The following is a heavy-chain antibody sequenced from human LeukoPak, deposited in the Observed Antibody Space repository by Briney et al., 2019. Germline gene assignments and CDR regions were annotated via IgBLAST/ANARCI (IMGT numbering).Heavy chain of an antibody. CDR1: GDSISSGSYF. V-gene: IGHV4-61*02. CDR3: ARRSAMRGYCSSTSCPMRYNWFDP. CDR2: IYTSGSV. D-gene: IGHD2-2*01. J-gene: IGHJ5*02. Sequence: PSETLSLTCTVSGDSISSGSYFWSWIRQPAGKGLEWIGRIYTSGSVAYNPSLKRRVTISIDTSKNQFSLKLSSVTAADTAVYYCARRSAMRGYCSSTSCPMRYNWFDPWGQGTLVTVSS.